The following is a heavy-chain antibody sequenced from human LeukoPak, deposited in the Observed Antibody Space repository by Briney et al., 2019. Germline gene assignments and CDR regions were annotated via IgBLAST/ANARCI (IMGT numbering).Heavy chain of an antibody. D-gene: IGHD6-6*01. J-gene: IGHJ4*02. CDR3: ARQEYSSSGPFNY. Sequence: PSETLSLTCAVSGYAISRGYCWGWIRQPPGKRLEWIGSANHSGSTDYNPSLKSRVTISVDTSKNQFSLKVSSVTDADTAVYYCARQEYSSSGPFNYWGQGTLVTVSS. CDR1: GYAISRGYC. CDR2: ANHSGST. V-gene: IGHV4-38-2*01.